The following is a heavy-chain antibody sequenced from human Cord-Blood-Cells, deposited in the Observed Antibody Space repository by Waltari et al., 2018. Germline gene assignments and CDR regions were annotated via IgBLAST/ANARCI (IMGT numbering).Heavy chain of an antibody. CDR3: AREKQQLVDY. J-gene: IGHJ4*02. Sequence: QLQLQESGPGLVKPSETLSLPCTVSGGSISSSSYYWGWIRQPPGKGLEWIGSIYYSGSTYYNPSLKSRVTISVDTSKNQFSLKLSSVTAADTAVYYCAREKQQLVDYWGQGTLVTVSS. D-gene: IGHD6-13*01. V-gene: IGHV4-39*07. CDR2: IYYSGST. CDR1: GGSISSSSYY.